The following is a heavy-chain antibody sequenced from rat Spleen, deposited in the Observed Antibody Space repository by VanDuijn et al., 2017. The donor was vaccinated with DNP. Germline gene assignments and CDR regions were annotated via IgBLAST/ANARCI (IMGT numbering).Heavy chain of an antibody. V-gene: IGHV5-20*01. J-gene: IGHJ3*01. Sequence: EVQLVESGGGLVQPGRSLKLSCAASGFTFSDYYMAWVRQAPTKGLELVAYISYAGGSTYHGDSVKGRFTISRDNAKSSLYLQMDSLRSEDTATYYCTTDVAYWGQGTLVTVSS. CDR2: ISYAGGST. CDR3: TTDVAY. CDR1: GFTFSDYY.